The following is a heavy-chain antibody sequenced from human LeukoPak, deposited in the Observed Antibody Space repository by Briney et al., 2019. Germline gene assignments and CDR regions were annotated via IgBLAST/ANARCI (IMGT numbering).Heavy chain of an antibody. Sequence: PSQTLSLTCAVSGGSISSGGYSWSWIRQPPGKGLEWIGYIYHSGSTYCDPSLKSRVTISVDRSKNQFSLKLSSVTAADTAVYYCARARAAGSGSYYPILFDYWGQGTLVTVSS. CDR3: ARARAAGSGSYYPILFDY. CDR2: IYHSGST. CDR1: GGSISSGGYS. D-gene: IGHD3-10*01. J-gene: IGHJ4*02. V-gene: IGHV4-30-2*01.